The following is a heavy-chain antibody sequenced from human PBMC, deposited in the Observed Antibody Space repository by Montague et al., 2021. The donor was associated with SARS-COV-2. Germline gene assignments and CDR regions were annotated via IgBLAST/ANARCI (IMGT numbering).Heavy chain of an antibody. CDR3: ASPPGIRGREY. CDR1: GFTFSDYY. J-gene: IGHJ4*02. Sequence: SLRLSCAASGFTFSDYYMSWIRQAPGKGLEWSSYISSSGTSISYADSVKGRVTISRDNAKKFLYLQMNSLRVDDTAVYYCASPPGIRGREYWGQGTLVTVSS. D-gene: IGHD3-10*01. CDR2: ISSSGTSI. V-gene: IGHV3-11*01.